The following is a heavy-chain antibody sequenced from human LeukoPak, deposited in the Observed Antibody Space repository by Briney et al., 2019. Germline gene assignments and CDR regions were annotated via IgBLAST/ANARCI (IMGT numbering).Heavy chain of an antibody. J-gene: IGHJ4*02. D-gene: IGHD6-13*01. CDR2: IYYSGST. CDR3: ARSSSSWRRTYFDY. Sequence: SEILSLTCTVSGGSISSSSYYWGWIRQPPGKGLEWIGSIYYSGSTYYNPSLKSRVTISVDTSKNQFSLKLSSVTAADTAVYYCARSSSSWRRTYFDYWGQGTLVTVSS. CDR1: GGSISSSSYY. V-gene: IGHV4-39*01.